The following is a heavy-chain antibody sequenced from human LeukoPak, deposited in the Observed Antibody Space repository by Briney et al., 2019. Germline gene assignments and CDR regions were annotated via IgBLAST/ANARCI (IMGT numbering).Heavy chain of an antibody. CDR1: GFTFSSYA. CDR3: ARGGKDGYNLGY. J-gene: IGHJ4*02. D-gene: IGHD5-24*01. CDR2: ISSNGGST. Sequence: GGSLRLSCAASGFTFSSYAMHWVRQAPGKGLEYVSAISSNGGSTYYANSVKGRFTISRDNSKNTLYLQMGSLRAEDMAVYYCARGGKDGYNLGYWGQGTLVTVSS. V-gene: IGHV3-64*01.